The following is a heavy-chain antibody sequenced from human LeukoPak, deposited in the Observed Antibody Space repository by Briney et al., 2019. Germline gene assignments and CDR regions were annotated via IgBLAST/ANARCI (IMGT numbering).Heavy chain of an antibody. CDR3: AKDLSSGWYKGYFDY. Sequence: GGSLRLSCAASGFIFDTYAVHWVRQAPGKGLEWVAVISYDGSNKYYAASVKGRFTISRDNSKNTLYLQMNSLRAEDTAVYYCAKDLSSGWYKGYFDYWGQGTLVTVSS. V-gene: IGHV3-30*04. CDR1: GFIFDTYA. CDR2: ISYDGSNK. J-gene: IGHJ4*02. D-gene: IGHD6-19*01.